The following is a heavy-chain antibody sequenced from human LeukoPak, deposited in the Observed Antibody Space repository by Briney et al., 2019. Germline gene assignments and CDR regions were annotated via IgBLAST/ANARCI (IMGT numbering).Heavy chain of an antibody. CDR2: ISSSSSYI. D-gene: IGHD2-15*01. CDR3: ARDQDKDYYYMDV. J-gene: IGHJ6*03. Sequence: RGSLRLSCAASGFTFSSYSMNWVRQAPGKGLEWVSSISSSSSYIYYADSVKGRFTISRDNAKNSLYLQMNSLRAEDTAVYYCARDQDKDYYYMDVWGKGTTVTVSS. CDR1: GFTFSSYS. V-gene: IGHV3-21*01.